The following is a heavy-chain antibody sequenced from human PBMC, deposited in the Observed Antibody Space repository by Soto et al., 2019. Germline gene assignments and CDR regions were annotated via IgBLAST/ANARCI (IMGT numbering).Heavy chain of an antibody. CDR2: IYHSGST. Sequence: PSETLSLTCAVSGGSISSSNWWSWVRQPPGKGLEWIGEIYHSGSTNYNPSLKSRVTISVDKSKNQFSLKLSSVTAADTAVYYCASWGVARTFYYYYGMDVWGQGTTVTVSS. D-gene: IGHD6-19*01. CDR3: ASWGVARTFYYYYGMDV. V-gene: IGHV4-4*02. CDR1: GGSISSSNW. J-gene: IGHJ6*02.